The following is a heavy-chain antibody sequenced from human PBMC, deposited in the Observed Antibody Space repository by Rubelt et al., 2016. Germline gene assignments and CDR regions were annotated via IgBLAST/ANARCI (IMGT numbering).Heavy chain of an antibody. V-gene: IGHV1-18*01. D-gene: IGHD4-23*01. CDR2: ISAYNGNT. CDR3: ARDVGGNSVLYYFDY. Sequence: QVQLVQSGAEVKKPGASVKVSCKASGYTFTSYGISLVRQAPGQGLEWMGWISAYNGNTNYAQKPQGRVTMTTDTSTSTAYMELRSLRSDDTAVYYCARDVGGNSVLYYFDYWGQGTLVTVSS. J-gene: IGHJ4*02. CDR1: GYTFTSYG.